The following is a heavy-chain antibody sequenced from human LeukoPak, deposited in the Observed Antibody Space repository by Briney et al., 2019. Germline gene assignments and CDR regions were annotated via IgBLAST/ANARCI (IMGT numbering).Heavy chain of an antibody. D-gene: IGHD6-19*01. Sequence: ASVKVSCKASGYTFTGYYMHWVRQAPGQGLEWMGWINPNSGGTNYAQKFQGRVTMTRDTSINTAYMDLSRLRSDDTAVYYCARVRSSGWHYGMDGWGQGTTVTVSS. CDR2: INPNSGGT. V-gene: IGHV1-2*02. CDR3: ARVRSSGWHYGMDG. J-gene: IGHJ6*02. CDR1: GYTFTGYY.